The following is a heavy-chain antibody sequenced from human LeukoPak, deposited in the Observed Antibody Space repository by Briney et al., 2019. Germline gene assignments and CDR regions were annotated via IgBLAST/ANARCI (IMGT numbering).Heavy chain of an antibody. D-gene: IGHD2-15*01. CDR2: INPDNGGT. CDR1: GYTFTGYY. CDR3: ARESPDIVVVVTAALRRSWFDP. V-gene: IGHV1-2*02. Sequence: ASVKVSCKASGYTFTGYYIRWVRQAPGQGFEWMGWINPDNGGTNYAQKFQGRATMTRDTSISTAYMELTRLKSDDTAVYYCARESPDIVVVVTAALRRSWFDPWGQGTLVTVSS. J-gene: IGHJ5*02.